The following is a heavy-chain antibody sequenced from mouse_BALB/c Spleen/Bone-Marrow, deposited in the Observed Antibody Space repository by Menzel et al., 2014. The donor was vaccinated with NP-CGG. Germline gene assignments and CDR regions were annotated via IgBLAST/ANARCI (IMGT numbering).Heavy chain of an antibody. Sequence: EVQLQQSGAELVKPGASVKLSCTASGFNIKDTYMHWVKQRPEQGLEWIGRIDPANGNTKYDPKFQGEATITADTSSNTAYLQLSSLTSEDTAVYYCARSGYGSSLFAYWGQGTLVTVSA. CDR2: IDPANGNT. J-gene: IGHJ3*01. D-gene: IGHD1-1*01. CDR1: GFNIKDTY. CDR3: ARSGYGSSLFAY. V-gene: IGHV14-3*02.